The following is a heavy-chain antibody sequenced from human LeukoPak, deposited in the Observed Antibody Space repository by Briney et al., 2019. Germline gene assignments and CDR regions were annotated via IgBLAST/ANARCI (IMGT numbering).Heavy chain of an antibody. V-gene: IGHV4-38-2*02. J-gene: IGHJ6*03. CDR1: GYSISSGYY. Sequence: SETLSLTCTVSGYSISSGYYWGWIRQPPGKGLEWIGSIYHSGSTYYNLSLKSRVTISVDTSKNQFSLKLSSVTAADTAVYYCARVVPPTPYYMDVWGKGTTVTVSS. CDR3: ARVVPPTPYYMDV. CDR2: IYHSGST. D-gene: IGHD4/OR15-4a*01.